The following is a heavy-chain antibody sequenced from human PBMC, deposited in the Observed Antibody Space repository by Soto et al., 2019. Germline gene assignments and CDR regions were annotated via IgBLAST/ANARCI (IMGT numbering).Heavy chain of an antibody. J-gene: IGHJ6*02. CDR2: INAGNGNT. D-gene: IGHD6-19*01. Sequence: GASVKVSCKASGYTFTSYAMHWVRQAPGQRLEWMGWINAGNGNTKYSQKFQGRVTITRDTSASTAYMELSSLRSEDTAVYYCARTAAVADMNYYYYYGMDVWGQGTTVTVSS. CDR1: GYTFTSYA. CDR3: ARTAAVADMNYYYYYGMDV. V-gene: IGHV1-3*01.